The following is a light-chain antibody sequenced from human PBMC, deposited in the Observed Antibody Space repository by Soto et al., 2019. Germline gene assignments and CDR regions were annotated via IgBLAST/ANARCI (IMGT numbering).Light chain of an antibody. CDR1: SSDVGAFNY. CDR2: DVS. V-gene: IGLV2-14*03. Sequence: QSVLTQPASVSGSPGQAITISCSGTSSDVGAFNYVSWYQQHPGKAPKLMIYDVSNRPSGVSNRSSGSKSGNTASLTISGLRAEDEADYYCNSYTRNNTCVFVTGTKLTVL. J-gene: IGLJ1*01. CDR3: NSYTRNNTCV.